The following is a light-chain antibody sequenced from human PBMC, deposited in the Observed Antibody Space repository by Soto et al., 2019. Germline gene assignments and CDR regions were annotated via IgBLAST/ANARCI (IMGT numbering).Light chain of an antibody. V-gene: IGLV2-14*01. Sequence: QSALTQPASVSGSPGQSITISCTGTSSDLGGYNYVSWYQQHPGKAPKLMIYEVSNWPSGVSNRFSGSKSGNTASLTISGLQAEDEADYYCSSYTSSSTPYVFGTGTKVTVL. CDR1: SSDLGGYNY. J-gene: IGLJ1*01. CDR2: EVS. CDR3: SSYTSSSTPYV.